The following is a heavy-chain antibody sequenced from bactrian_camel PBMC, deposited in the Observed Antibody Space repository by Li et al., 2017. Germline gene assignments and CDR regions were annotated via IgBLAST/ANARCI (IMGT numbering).Heavy chain of an antibody. CDR2: IGSVGTNT. J-gene: IGHJ4*01. V-gene: IGHV3-2*01. D-gene: IGHD7*01. Sequence: HVQLVESGGGLVQPGGSLRLSCAASGFTFSTYYMSWVRQAPGKGLEWVSTIGSVGTNTYYADSVKGRFTISRDNAKNTVYLQMNSLKSEDTALYYCTKDSTDGGWASTYWGQGTQVTVS. CDR1: GFTFSTYY. CDR3: TKDSTDGGWASTY.